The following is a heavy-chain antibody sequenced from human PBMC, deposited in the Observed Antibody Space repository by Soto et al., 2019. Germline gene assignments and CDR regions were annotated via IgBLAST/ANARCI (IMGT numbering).Heavy chain of an antibody. V-gene: IGHV3-49*04. D-gene: IGHD2-2*01. Sequence: GGSLRLSCTASGFTFGDYAMSWVRQAPGKGLEWVGFIRSKAYGGTTEYAASVKGRFTISRDDSKSIAYLQMNSLKTEDTAVYYCTRVHCSSTSCYSHDYWGQGTLVTVSS. CDR2: IRSKAYGGTT. CDR3: TRVHCSSTSCYSHDY. CDR1: GFTFGDYA. J-gene: IGHJ4*02.